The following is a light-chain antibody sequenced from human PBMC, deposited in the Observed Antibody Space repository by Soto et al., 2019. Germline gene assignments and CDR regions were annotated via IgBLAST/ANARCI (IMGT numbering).Light chain of an antibody. V-gene: IGLV1-44*01. CDR2: TND. CDR1: SSNIGSNT. CDR3: AAWDASLSACV. J-gene: IGLJ1*01. Sequence: PTQPPSASGTPWQRVTIPCSGSSSNIGSNTVNWYQQLPGTAPKLRIYTNDQRPSGVPDRFSGSRSGTSASLAIVGLRYEDEAIYYCAAWDASLSACVFGNGTKVTVL.